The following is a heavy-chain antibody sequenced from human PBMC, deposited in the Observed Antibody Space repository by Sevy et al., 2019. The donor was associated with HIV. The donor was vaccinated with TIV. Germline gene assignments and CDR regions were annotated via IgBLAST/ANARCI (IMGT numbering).Heavy chain of an antibody. CDR2: ISSSSSTI. CDR1: GFTFSSYS. V-gene: IGHV3-48*02. CDR3: ARDSGSGWNYGMDV. Sequence: GGSLRLSCAASGFTFSSYSMSWVRQAPGKGLEWVSYISSSSSTIYYAESVKGRFTISRDNAKNSLYMQMNSLRDEDTAVYYCARDSGSGWNYGMDVWGQGTTVTVSS. J-gene: IGHJ6*02. D-gene: IGHD6-19*01.